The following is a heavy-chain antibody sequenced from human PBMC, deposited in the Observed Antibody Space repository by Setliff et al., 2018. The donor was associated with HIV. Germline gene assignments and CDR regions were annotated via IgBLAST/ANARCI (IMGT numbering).Heavy chain of an antibody. CDR2: IYYSGNT. J-gene: IGHJ3*02. V-gene: IGHV4-59*08. CDR3: ARSLVPSGYYYGRHAFDI. CDR1: GASIRGHY. Sequence: LSLTCSVSGASIRGHYWSWIRQSPGKGLEWIGNIYYSGNTNYNPSLKSRVTISVDTSKNQFSLRVNSVTAADTAVYYCARSLVPSGYYYGRHAFDIWGQGTKVTVSS. D-gene: IGHD3-22*01.